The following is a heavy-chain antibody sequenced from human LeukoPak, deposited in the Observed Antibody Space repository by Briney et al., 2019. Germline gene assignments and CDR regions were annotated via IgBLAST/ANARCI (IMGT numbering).Heavy chain of an antibody. CDR2: IIPIFGTA. J-gene: IGHJ6*02. Sequence: VQVSCQASGGTFSSYAISWVRQAPGQGLEWMGGIIPIFGTANYAQKFQGRVTITADESTSTAYMELSSLRSEDTAVYYCARRGRDGAARGYYYYGMDVWGQGTTVTVSS. V-gene: IGHV1-69*13. CDR3: ARRGRDGAARGYYYYGMDV. D-gene: IGHD6-6*01. CDR1: GGTFSSYA.